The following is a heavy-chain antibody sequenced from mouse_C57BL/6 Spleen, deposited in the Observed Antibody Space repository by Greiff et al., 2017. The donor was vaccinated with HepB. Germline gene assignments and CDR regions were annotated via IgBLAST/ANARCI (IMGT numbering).Heavy chain of an antibody. CDR3: TTYYYGSSYGYFDV. V-gene: IGHV14-1*01. Sequence: VHVKQSGAELVRPGASVKLSCTASGFNIKDYYMHWVKQRPEQGLEWIGRIDPEDGDTEYAPKFQGKATMTADTSSNTAYLQLSSLTSEDTAVYYCTTYYYGSSYGYFDVWGTGTTVTVSS. CDR2: IDPEDGDT. CDR1: GFNIKDYY. D-gene: IGHD1-1*01. J-gene: IGHJ1*03.